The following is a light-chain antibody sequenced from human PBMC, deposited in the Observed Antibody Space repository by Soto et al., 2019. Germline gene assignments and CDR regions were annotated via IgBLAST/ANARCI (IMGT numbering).Light chain of an antibody. J-gene: IGLJ2*01. CDR2: DVS. V-gene: IGLV2-11*01. CDR1: SSDVGGYNY. Sequence: QSALTQPRSVSGSPGLSVTISCTGTSSDVGGYNYVSWYQQHPGKAPKLMIYDVSKRPSGVPDRFSGSKSGNTASLTISGLQAEDEADYYCCSYAGSYTFVVFGGGTKVTVL. CDR3: CSYAGSYTFVV.